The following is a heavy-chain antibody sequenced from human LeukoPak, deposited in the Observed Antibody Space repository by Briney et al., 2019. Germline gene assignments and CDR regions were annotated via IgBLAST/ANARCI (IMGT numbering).Heavy chain of an antibody. V-gene: IGHV3-7*01. J-gene: IGHJ4*02. Sequence: PGGSLRLSCAASGFTFSSYWMSWVRQAPGKGLEWVANIKQDGSEKYYVDSVKGRFTISRDNAKNSLYLQMNSLRAEDTAVYYCAREKGYDSSGYYLRALDYWGQGTLVTVSS. CDR1: GFTFSSYW. CDR3: AREKGYDSSGYYLRALDY. D-gene: IGHD3-22*01. CDR2: IKQDGSEK.